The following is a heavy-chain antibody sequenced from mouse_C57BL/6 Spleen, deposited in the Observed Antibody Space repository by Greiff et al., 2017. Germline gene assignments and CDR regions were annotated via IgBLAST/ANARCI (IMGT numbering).Heavy chain of an antibody. CDR2: IYPRDGST. D-gene: IGHD2-4*01. CDR1: GYTFTSYD. Sequence: VMLVESGPELVKPGASVKLSCKASGYTFTSYDINWVKQRPGQGLEWIGWIYPRDGSTKYNEKFKGKATLTVDTSSSTAYMALHSLTSEDSAVYFCARPVYYDSPSFAYWGQGTLVTVSA. CDR3: ARPVYYDSPSFAY. V-gene: IGHV1-85*01. J-gene: IGHJ3*01.